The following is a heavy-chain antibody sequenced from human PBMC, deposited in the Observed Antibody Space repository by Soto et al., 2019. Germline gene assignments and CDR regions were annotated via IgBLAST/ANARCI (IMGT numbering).Heavy chain of an antibody. CDR2: MYYSGST. CDR3: ARGGGNSARDAFDI. J-gene: IGHJ3*02. V-gene: IGHV4-61*01. CDR1: GDSVSSGSYY. Sequence: QVQLQESGPGLVKPSETLSLTCTVSGDSVSSGSYYWSWIRQPPGKGLEWIGYMYYSGSTNYNPPLTSRVTTSIDTPKNQFSLKLSSVTAADTAVYYCARGGGNSARDAFDIWGQGTMVTVSP. D-gene: IGHD2-21*02.